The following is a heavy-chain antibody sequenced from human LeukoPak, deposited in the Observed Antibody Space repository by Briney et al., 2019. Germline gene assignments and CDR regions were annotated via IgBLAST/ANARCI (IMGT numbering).Heavy chain of an antibody. CDR2: ISYDGSNK. Sequence: GGSLRLSCAASGFTFSSYAMHWVRQAPGKGLEWVAVISYDGSNKYYADSVKGRFTISRDNSKNTLYLQMNSLRAEDTAVYYCAGTYYYDSSGYSWYFDLWGRGTLVTVSS. V-gene: IGHV3-30*04. CDR3: AGTYYYDSSGYSWYFDL. D-gene: IGHD3-22*01. J-gene: IGHJ2*01. CDR1: GFTFSSYA.